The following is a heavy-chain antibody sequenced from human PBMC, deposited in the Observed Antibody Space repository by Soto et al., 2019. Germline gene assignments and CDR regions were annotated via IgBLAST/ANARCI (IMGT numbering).Heavy chain of an antibody. J-gene: IGHJ4*02. Sequence: QLQLQQSGPGLVMPSETLSLTCTVSGGSISSSSYYWGWIRQPPGKGLEWIGSIYYSGSTYYNPSSKSRVTLSVDTSKDQFSLKLSSVTAADTAVYYCARREGSGWKPFVYWGLGTLVTVSS. CDR3: ARREGSGWKPFVY. V-gene: IGHV4-39*01. CDR1: GGSISSSSYY. D-gene: IGHD6-19*01. CDR2: IYYSGST.